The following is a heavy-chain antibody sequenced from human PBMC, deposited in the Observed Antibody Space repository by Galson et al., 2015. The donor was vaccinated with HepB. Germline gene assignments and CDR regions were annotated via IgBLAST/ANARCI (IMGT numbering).Heavy chain of an antibody. CDR1: GYTFTSYG. CDR2: ISAYNGNT. Sequence: SVKVSCKASGYTFTSYGISWVRQAPGQGLEWMGWISAYNGNTNYAQKLQGRVTMTTDTSTSTAYMELRSLRSDDTAVYYCARDSSPTYDSSGYYPNAFDTWGQGTMVTVSS. V-gene: IGHV1-18*04. CDR3: ARDSSPTYDSSGYYPNAFDT. J-gene: IGHJ3*02. D-gene: IGHD3-22*01.